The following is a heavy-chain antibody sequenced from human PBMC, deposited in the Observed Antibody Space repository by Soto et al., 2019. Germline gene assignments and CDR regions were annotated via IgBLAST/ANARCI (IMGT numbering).Heavy chain of an antibody. CDR2: ISGSGGST. D-gene: IGHD4-17*01. Sequence: EVQLLESVGGLVQPGGSLSLSCAASGFTFSSYAMSWVRQAPGTGLEWVSAISGSGGSTYYADSVKGRFTISRDNSKNTLYLQMNSLRAEDTAVYYCAKVGATVTAYYFDYWGQGTLVTVSS. V-gene: IGHV3-23*01. J-gene: IGHJ4*02. CDR1: GFTFSSYA. CDR3: AKVGATVTAYYFDY.